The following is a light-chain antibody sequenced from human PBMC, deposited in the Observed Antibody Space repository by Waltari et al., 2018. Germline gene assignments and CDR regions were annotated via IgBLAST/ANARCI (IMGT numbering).Light chain of an antibody. CDR3: SSHGGSKV. Sequence: QSALTQPPSASGSPGQSVTISCTGTSRAVGSHNYVSWYQQYPGKAPKLIIYEVSKRPSGCPDCFSCSKSGNMASLTVSGVQADDEADYYCSSHGGSKVFGGGTKLTVL. CDR1: SRAVGSHNY. V-gene: IGLV2-8*01. J-gene: IGLJ2*01. CDR2: EVS.